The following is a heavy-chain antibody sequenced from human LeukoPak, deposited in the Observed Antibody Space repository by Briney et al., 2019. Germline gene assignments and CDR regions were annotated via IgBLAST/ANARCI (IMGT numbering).Heavy chain of an antibody. D-gene: IGHD3-3*01. CDR3: ARGAPTNYDFWSGYYAFWFDP. V-gene: IGHV4-59*12. Sequence: SETLSLTCTVSGGSISNYYWSWIRQSPGKGLEWIGYVYYSGSINYNPSLKSRVTISVDTSKNQFSLKLSSVTAADTAVYYCARGAPTNYDFWSGYYAFWFDPWGQGTLVTVSS. J-gene: IGHJ5*02. CDR1: GGSISNYY. CDR2: VYYSGSI.